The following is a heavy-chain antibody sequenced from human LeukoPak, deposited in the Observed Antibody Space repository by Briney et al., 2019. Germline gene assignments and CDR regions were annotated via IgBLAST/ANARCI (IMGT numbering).Heavy chain of an antibody. D-gene: IGHD6-13*01. J-gene: IGHJ5*02. V-gene: IGHV4-39*01. CDR1: GGSISSSSYY. CDR2: IYYSGST. CDR3: ARRRIAATGNEGNWFDP. Sequence: SETLSLTCTVSGGSISSSSYYWGWIRQPPGKGLEWIGCIYYSGSTYDNPSLKSRVTISVDTSKNQFSLNLSSVTAADTAVYYCARRRIAATGNEGNWFDPWGQGTLVTVS.